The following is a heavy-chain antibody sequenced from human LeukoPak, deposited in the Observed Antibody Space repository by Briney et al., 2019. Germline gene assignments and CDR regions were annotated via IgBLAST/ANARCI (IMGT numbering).Heavy chain of an antibody. D-gene: IGHD3-10*01. CDR2: IIPIFGTA. Sequence: VASVKVSCKAPRGTFSSYAISWVRQAPGQGLEWMGGIIPIFGTANYAQKFQGRVTITADESTSTAYMELSSLRSEDTAVCYCARSLRGRITMVRGVRYYFDYWGQGTLVTVSS. CDR3: ARSLRGRITMVRGVRYYFDY. V-gene: IGHV1-69*13. CDR1: RGTFSSYA. J-gene: IGHJ4*02.